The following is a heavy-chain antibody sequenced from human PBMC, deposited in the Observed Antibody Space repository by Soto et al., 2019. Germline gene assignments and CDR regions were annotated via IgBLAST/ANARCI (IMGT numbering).Heavy chain of an antibody. CDR3: AKAHTIFGVVVNYDY. D-gene: IGHD3-3*01. V-gene: IGHV3-23*01. J-gene: IGHJ4*02. CDR1: GFTFSSYA. CDR2: ISGSGGST. Sequence: GGSLRLSCAASGFTFSSYAMSWVRQAPGKGLEWVSAISGSGGSTYYADSVKGRFTVSRDNSKNTLYLQMNSLRAEDTAVYYCAKAHTIFGVVVNYDYWGQGTLVTVSS.